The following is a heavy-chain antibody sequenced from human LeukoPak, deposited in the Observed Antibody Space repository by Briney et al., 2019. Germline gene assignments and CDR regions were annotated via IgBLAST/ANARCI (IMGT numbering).Heavy chain of an antibody. CDR3: ARGGDSSSWYDY. J-gene: IGHJ4*02. D-gene: IGHD6-13*01. V-gene: IGHV3-13*01. CDR1: GFTFSSYD. Sequence: GGSLRLSCAASGFTFSSYDMHWVRQATGKGLEWVSAIGTAGDTYYPGSVKGRFTISRENAKNSLYLQMNSLRAEGTAVCYCARGGDSSSWYDYWGQGTLVTVSS. CDR2: IGTAGDT.